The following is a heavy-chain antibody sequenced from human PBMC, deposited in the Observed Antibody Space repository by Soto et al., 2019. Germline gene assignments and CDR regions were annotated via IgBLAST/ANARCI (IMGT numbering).Heavy chain of an antibody. Sequence: SVKVSCKASGGTFSSYAISWVRQAPGQGLEWMGGIIPIFGTANYAQKFQGRVTITADKSTSTAYMELSSLRSEDTAVYYCARVTMVRGVIITYGMDVCGQGTTVTVSS. D-gene: IGHD3-10*01. CDR3: ARVTMVRGVIITYGMDV. J-gene: IGHJ6*02. V-gene: IGHV1-69*06. CDR1: GGTFSSYA. CDR2: IIPIFGTA.